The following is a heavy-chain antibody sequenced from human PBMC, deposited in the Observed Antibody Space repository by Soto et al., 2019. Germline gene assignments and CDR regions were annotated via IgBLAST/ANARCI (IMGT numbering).Heavy chain of an antibody. J-gene: IGHJ2*01. CDR2: IFYTGVT. D-gene: IGHD3-22*01. Sequence: QVQLQESGPGLVKPSETLSLTCSVSGGSVSNASFYWTWIRQAPGTGLEYIGYIFYTGVTNYNPSLSRRVTLSLDTSKNHFSLKLNSMTAADTAVYYCVRVLDSSWYADLWGRGTLVTVSS. CDR1: GGSVSNASFY. CDR3: VRVLDSSWYADL. V-gene: IGHV4-61*03.